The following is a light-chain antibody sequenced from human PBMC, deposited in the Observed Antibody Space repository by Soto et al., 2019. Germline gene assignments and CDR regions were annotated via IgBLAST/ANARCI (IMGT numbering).Light chain of an antibody. J-gene: IGKJ1*01. CDR3: QQYGTSPRT. CDR1: QNVRSN. Sequence: EIVMTQSPATLSVSPGERATLSCRASQNVRSNLAWYQQKPGQAPRLLIYGASTRATGIPDRFSGSGSGTDFTLIISRLEPEDFAVYYCQQYGTSPRTFGQGT. CDR2: GAS. V-gene: IGKV3-20*01.